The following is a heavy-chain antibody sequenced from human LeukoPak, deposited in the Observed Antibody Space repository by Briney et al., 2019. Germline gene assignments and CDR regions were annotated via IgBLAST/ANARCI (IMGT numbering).Heavy chain of an antibody. D-gene: IGHD6-25*01. CDR2: INSDGSST. V-gene: IGHV3-74*01. CDR1: GFTFSSYW. J-gene: IGHJ5*02. Sequence: PGGSLRLSCAASGFTFSSYWMHWVRHAPGKGLVWVSRINSDGSSTSYADSVKGRFTISRDNAKNTLYLQMNSLRAEDTAVYYCARARLRNWFDPWGQGTLVTVSS. CDR3: ARARLRNWFDP.